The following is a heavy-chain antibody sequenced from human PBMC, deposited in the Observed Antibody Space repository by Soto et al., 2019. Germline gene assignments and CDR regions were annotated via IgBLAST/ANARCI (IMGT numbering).Heavy chain of an antibody. CDR3: ARGNHRWLQLWYFDL. CDR1: GGTFSNYP. V-gene: IGHV1-69*12. J-gene: IGHJ2*01. D-gene: IGHD5-12*01. Sequence: QVQLVQSGAEVKKPGSSVKVSCKASGGTFSNYPISWVRQAPGQGLEWMGGIIPIFGTVNYAQKFQGGVTITADESTSTAYMELSSLRSEDTAVYYCARGNHRWLQLWYFDLWCRGTLVTVSS. CDR2: IIPIFGTV.